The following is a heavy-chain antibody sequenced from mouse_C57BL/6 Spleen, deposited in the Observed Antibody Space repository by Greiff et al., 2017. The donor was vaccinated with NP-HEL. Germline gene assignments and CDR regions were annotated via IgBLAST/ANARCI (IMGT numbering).Heavy chain of an antibody. V-gene: IGHV1-5*01. D-gene: IGHD2-4*01. J-gene: IGHJ4*01. CDR1: GYTFTSYW. Sequence: EVQLQQSGTVLARPGASVKMSCKTSGYTFTSYWMHWVKQRPGQGLEWIGAIYPGNSDTSYNQKFKGKAKLTAVTSASTAYMELSSLTNEDSAVYYCTRYDYASFYAMDYWGQGTSVTVSS. CDR2: IYPGNSDT. CDR3: TRYDYASFYAMDY.